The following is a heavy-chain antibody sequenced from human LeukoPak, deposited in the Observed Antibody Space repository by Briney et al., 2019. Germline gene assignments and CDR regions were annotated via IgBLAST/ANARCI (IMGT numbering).Heavy chain of an antibody. D-gene: IGHD1-14*01. CDR1: GFTFSSYG. V-gene: IGHV3-30*02. CDR2: IRYDGNNK. Sequence: QPGGSLRLACAASGFTFSSYGMLWVRQAPGKGLDWVAFIRYDGNNKLYADSVKGRFTISRDNSKNTLYLHINSLRAEDTAVYYCVKDNPLDYWGQGTLVIVSS. J-gene: IGHJ4*02. CDR3: VKDNPLDY.